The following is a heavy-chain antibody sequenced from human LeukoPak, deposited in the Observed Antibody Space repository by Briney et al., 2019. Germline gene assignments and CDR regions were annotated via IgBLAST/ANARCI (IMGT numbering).Heavy chain of an antibody. V-gene: IGHV3-48*01. CDR2: ISSSSNTI. CDR3: ARGILYSYDY. D-gene: IGHD2-15*01. J-gene: IGHJ4*02. CDR1: GFTFSSYS. Sequence: GGSLRLSCAASGFTFSSYSMNWVRQAPGKGLEWVSYISSSSNTIYYADSVKGRFTISRDNAKNSLYLQMNNLRAEDTAVYYCARGILYSYDYWGQGTLSPSPQ.